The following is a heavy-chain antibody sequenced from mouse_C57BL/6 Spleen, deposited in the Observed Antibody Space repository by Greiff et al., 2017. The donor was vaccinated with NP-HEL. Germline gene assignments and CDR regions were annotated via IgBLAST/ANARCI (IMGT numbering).Heavy chain of an antibody. Sequence: QVQLQQPGAELVMPGASVKLSCKASGYTFTSYCMPWVQQRPGQGLEWIGEIDPSDSYTNYNQKFKGKSTLTVDKSSSTGYMQISSLTSEDSAVYYCARTNEGFDYWGQGTTLTVSS. CDR2: IDPSDSYT. D-gene: IGHD1-3*01. V-gene: IGHV1-69*01. CDR1: GYTFTSYC. CDR3: ARTNEGFDY. J-gene: IGHJ2*01.